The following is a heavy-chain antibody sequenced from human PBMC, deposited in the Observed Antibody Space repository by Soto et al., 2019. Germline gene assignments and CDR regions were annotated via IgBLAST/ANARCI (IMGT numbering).Heavy chain of an antibody. D-gene: IGHD2-21*02. Sequence: GGSLRLSXAASGFTFSSYGMHWVRQAPGKGLEWVAVISYDGSNKYYADSVKGRFTISRDNSKNTLYLQMNSLRAEDTAVYYCAKSLPSIVVVTATHHYYGMDVWGQGTTVTVSS. J-gene: IGHJ6*02. CDR2: ISYDGSNK. V-gene: IGHV3-30*18. CDR1: GFTFSSYG. CDR3: AKSLPSIVVVTATHHYYGMDV.